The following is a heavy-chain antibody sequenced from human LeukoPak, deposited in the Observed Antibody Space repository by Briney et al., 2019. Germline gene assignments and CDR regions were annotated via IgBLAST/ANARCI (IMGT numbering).Heavy chain of an antibody. J-gene: IGHJ5*02. CDR3: ARGEGSWNWFDP. CDR1: GGSFSGYY. CDR2: IYHSGST. Sequence: PSETLSLTCAVYGGSFSGYYWSWIRQPPGKGLEWIGEIYHSGSTNSNPSLKSRVTISVDKSKNQFSLRLTSVTAADTAVYYCARGEGSWNWFDPWGQGTLVTVSS. D-gene: IGHD6-13*01. V-gene: IGHV4-34*01.